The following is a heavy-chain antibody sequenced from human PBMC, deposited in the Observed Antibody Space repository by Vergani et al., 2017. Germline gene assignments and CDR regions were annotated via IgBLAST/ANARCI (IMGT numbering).Heavy chain of an antibody. J-gene: IGHJ4*02. CDR1: GYTFTTYA. V-gene: IGHV1-3*01. D-gene: IGHD3-16*02. Sequence: QVQLVQSGAEVKKPGASVKVSCKASGYTFTTYAMHWVRQAPGQRLEWMGWINAGNGNTKYSQKFQGRVTITRDTSASTAYMELSSLRSEDTAVYYCGRERFYDYVWGSYRLRGGYYFDYWGQGTLVTVSS. CDR3: GRERFYDYVWGSYRLRGGYYFDY. CDR2: INAGNGNT.